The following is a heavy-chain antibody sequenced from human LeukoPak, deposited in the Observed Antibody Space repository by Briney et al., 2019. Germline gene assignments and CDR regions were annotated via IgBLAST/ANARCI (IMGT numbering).Heavy chain of an antibody. D-gene: IGHD4-17*01. CDR3: ARDPGTVTTAY. CDR2: IYSGGST. J-gene: IGHJ4*02. Sequence: PRGSLRHSCAASGFTVSSNYMSWVRQAPGKGLEWVSVIYSGGSTYYADSVKGRFTISRDNSKNTLYLQMNSLRAEDTAVYYCARDPGTVTTAYWGQASLVTVSS. CDR1: GFTVSSNY. V-gene: IGHV3-53*01.